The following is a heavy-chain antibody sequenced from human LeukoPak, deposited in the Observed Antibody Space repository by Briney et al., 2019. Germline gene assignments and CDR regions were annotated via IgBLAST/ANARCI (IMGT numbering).Heavy chain of an antibody. V-gene: IGHV3-23*01. Sequence: PGGSLRLSCAASGFTLRSFAMSWVRQSPGKGLEWVSGISGSVGSTYYADSVKGRFTISRDNSKNTLYLQMNSLRAEDTAVYYCAKTMGAIDHDYWGQGTLVTVSS. CDR1: GFTLRSFA. D-gene: IGHD1-26*01. CDR2: ISGSVGST. CDR3: AKTMGAIDHDY. J-gene: IGHJ4*02.